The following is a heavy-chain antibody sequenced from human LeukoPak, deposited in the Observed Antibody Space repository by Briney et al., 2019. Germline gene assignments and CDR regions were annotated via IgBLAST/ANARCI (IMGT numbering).Heavy chain of an antibody. V-gene: IGHV3-30-3*01. J-gene: IGHJ5*02. Sequence: GRSLRLSCAASGFTFSSYAMHWVRQAPGKGLEWVAVISYDGSSKYYADSMKGRFTISRDNSKNTLYLQMNSLRAEDTAVYYCAREVMVRRAGFWFDPWGPGSLVTVSS. CDR2: ISYDGSSK. CDR3: AREVMVRRAGFWFDP. D-gene: IGHD3-10*01. CDR1: GFTFSSYA.